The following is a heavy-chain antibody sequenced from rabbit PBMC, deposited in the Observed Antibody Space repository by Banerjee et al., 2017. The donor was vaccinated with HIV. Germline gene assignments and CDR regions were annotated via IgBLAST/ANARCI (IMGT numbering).Heavy chain of an antibody. J-gene: IGHJ4*01. D-gene: IGHD1-1*01. CDR1: GFDFSSYG. CDR2: IDPVFGST. V-gene: IGHV1S47*01. Sequence: QEQLVESGGGLVQPGGSLKLSCKASGFDFSSYGVSWVHQAPGKGLEWIGYIDPVFGSTYYASWVNGRFTISSHNAQNTLYLQLNSLTAADTATYFCVRVSSASSSGYYIRDLWGPGTLVTVS. CDR3: VRVSSASSSGYYIRDL.